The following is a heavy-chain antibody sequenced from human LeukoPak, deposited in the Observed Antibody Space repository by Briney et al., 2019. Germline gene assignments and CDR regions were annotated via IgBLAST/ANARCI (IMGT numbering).Heavy chain of an antibody. D-gene: IGHD3-22*01. CDR2: IYPGDSDT. CDR3: ATTYYYNSSGYKFDY. CDR1: GHTSPNYW. V-gene: IGHV5-51*01. Sequence: ESLKTSCKDSGHTSPNYWIGWVRQMPGKGLEWMGIIYPGDSDTRYSPSFQGQVTISADKSISTAYLQWSSLKASDTAMYYCATTYYYNSSGYKFDYWGQGTLVTVSS. J-gene: IGHJ4*02.